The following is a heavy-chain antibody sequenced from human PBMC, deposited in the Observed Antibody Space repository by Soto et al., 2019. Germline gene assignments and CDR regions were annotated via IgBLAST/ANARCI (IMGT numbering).Heavy chain of an antibody. J-gene: IGHJ4*02. V-gene: IGHV4-59*01. D-gene: IGHD3-10*01. Sequence: SETLSLTCTVSGGYISSYYWSWIRQTPGKGLEWIGYIYYSGSTNYNPSLKSRVTISVDTSKNQFSLKLSSVTAADTAVYYCARAPRGNYGYPSYFDYWGQGTLVTVPS. CDR2: IYYSGST. CDR1: GGYISSYY. CDR3: ARAPRGNYGYPSYFDY.